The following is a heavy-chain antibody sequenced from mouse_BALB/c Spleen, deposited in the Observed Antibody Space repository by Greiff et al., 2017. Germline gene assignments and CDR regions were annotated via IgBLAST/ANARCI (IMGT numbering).Heavy chain of an antibody. CDR2: ISYDGSN. CDR1: GYSITSGYY. Sequence: VQLQQSGPGLVKPSQSLSLTCSVTGYSITSGYYWNWIRQFPGNKLEWMGYISYDGSNNYNPSLKNRISITRDTSKNQFFLKLNSVTTEDTATYYCARDRDYYGSSYFFAYWGQGTLVTVSA. J-gene: IGHJ3*01. D-gene: IGHD1-1*01. V-gene: IGHV3-6*02. CDR3: ARDRDYYGSSYFFAY.